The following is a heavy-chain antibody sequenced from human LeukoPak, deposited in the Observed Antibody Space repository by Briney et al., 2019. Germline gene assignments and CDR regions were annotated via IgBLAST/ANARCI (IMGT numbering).Heavy chain of an antibody. V-gene: IGHV4-4*07. J-gene: IGHJ4*02. D-gene: IGHD6-13*01. CDR2: IYTSGST. CDR1: GDSISTFY. Sequence: SETLSLTCTVFGDSISTFYWGWIRQPAGKGLEWIGHIYTSGSTNYNPSLKSRVTMSVDTSKNQFFLKLSSVTAADTAVYYCARDAVAAVGSFDYWGQGILVTVSS. CDR3: ARDAVAAVGSFDY.